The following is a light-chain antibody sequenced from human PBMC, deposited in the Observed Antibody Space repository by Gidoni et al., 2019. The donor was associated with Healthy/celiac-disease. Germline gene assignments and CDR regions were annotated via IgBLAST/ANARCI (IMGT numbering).Light chain of an antibody. CDR3: MQALHRVT. CDR1: QSLLHSNGYNY. J-gene: IGKJ1*01. Sequence: DIVMTQSPLSLPVTPGEPASISCRSSQSLLHSNGYNYLDWYLQKPGQSPQLLIYLGSNRASGVPDRFSGSGSGTDFTLKISRVEAEDVGVYYCMQALHRVTFXQXTKVEIK. CDR2: LGS. V-gene: IGKV2-28*01.